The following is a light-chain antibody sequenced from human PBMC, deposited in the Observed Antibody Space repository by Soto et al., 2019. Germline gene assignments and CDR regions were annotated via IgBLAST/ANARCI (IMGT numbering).Light chain of an antibody. Sequence: ETLMTQSPATLSVSPGERATLSCRASQSVNNNLAWYQQKLGQAPRVLIYGASTRATGIPARFTGSGSGREYVLSIPCRRSEDSSFYCCREYNAWPWTGGQGTRVEL. CDR2: GAS. V-gene: IGKV3-15*01. CDR3: REYNAWPWT. CDR1: QSVNNN. J-gene: IGKJ1*01.